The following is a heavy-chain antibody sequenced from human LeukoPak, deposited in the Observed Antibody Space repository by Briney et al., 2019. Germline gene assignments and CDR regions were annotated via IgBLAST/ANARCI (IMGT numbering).Heavy chain of an antibody. V-gene: IGHV4-39*01. CDR1: GGSISSSSYY. Sequence: PSETLSLTCTVSGGSISSSSYYWGWIRQPPGKGLEWIGRIYYSGSTYYNPSLKSRVTISVDTSKNQFSLRLSSVTAADTAVYYCARIAVAGNDAFDIWGQGTMVTVSS. CDR3: ARIAVAGNDAFDI. J-gene: IGHJ3*02. CDR2: IYYSGST. D-gene: IGHD6-19*01.